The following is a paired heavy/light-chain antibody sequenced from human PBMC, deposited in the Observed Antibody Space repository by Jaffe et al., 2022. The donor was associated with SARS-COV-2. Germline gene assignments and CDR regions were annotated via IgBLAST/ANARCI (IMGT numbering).Light chain of an antibody. J-gene: IGLJ3*02. CDR3: VVFMGGGISV. V-gene: IGLV8-61*01. CDR1: SGSVSTRNL. Sequence: QTVVTQEPSFSVSPGGTVTLTCGLSSGSVSTRNLPSWYQQTPGQAPRTLIYNTNTRSPEVPDRFSGSILGNKAALIITGAQADDESDYYCVVFMGGGISVFGGGTKLTVL. CDR2: NTN.
Heavy chain of an antibody. D-gene: IGHD3-10*01. CDR1: GFTFRSSW. CDR2: VKEDGSEN. CDR3: ARPFYGSGPPLN. Sequence: EVQLVESGGGLVQPGGSLRLSCAASGFTFRSSWMSWVRQAPGKGLEWVANVKEDGSENYYVESVKGRFTISRDNAKSSLNLQMNSLRVEDTAVYFCARPFYGSGPPLNWGQGTLVIVSS. V-gene: IGHV3-7*01. J-gene: IGHJ4*02.